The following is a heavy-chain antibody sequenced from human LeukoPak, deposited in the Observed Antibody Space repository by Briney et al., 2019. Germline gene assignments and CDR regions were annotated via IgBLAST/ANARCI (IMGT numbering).Heavy chain of an antibody. Sequence: SQTLSLTCAISGDRGSNNSATWNWIRQSPSRGLEWLGRTYYRSKWYSDSAVSVKSRIIINPDTSKNQISLQLNSVTPEDTAVYYCARAYSNNRDYCFDFWGQGTLVTVSS. CDR1: GDRGSNNSAT. J-gene: IGHJ4*02. D-gene: IGHD6-13*01. CDR3: ARAYSNNRDYCFDF. CDR2: TYYRSKWYS. V-gene: IGHV6-1*01.